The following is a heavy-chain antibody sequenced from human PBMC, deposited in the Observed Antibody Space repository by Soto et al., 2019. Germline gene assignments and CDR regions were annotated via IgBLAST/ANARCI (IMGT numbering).Heavy chain of an antibody. CDR3: ALIPLDWNYSDY. CDR2: INAGNGNT. J-gene: IGHJ4*02. V-gene: IGHV1-3*01. CDR1: GYTFTSYA. D-gene: IGHD1-1*01. Sequence: ASVKVSCKASGYTFTSYAMHWVRQAPGQRLEWMGWINAGNGNTKYSQKFQGRVTITRDTSASTAYMELSSLRSEDTAVYYCALIPLDWNYSDYWGQGTLVTVSS.